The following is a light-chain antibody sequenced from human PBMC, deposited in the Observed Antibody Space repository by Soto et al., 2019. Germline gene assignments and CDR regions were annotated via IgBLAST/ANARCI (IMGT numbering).Light chain of an antibody. CDR1: QSLVSSNGNTF. J-gene: IGKJ1*01. CDR3: MQATPWPWT. CDR2: KVS. V-gene: IGKV2-30*01. Sequence: DVVMTQSPLSLPVTLGQPASISCRSSQSLVSSNGNTFLIWFQQRPGQSPRRLIYKVSNRDSAVPDRSTGSGSGTDFTLEISRVEAEDVRVYYCMQATPWPWTFGQGTKVEIK.